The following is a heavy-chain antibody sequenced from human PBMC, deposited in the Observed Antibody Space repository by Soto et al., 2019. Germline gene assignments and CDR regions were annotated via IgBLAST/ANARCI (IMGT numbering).Heavy chain of an antibody. CDR3: ARGRYCLTGRCFPNWFDS. J-gene: IGHJ5*01. Sequence: SETLSLPCSVSGDSISTVDYFWAWIRQPPGQALEYIGYIYKSATTYYNPSFESRVAISLDTSKSQFSLNVTSVTAADTAVYFCARGRYCLTGRCFPNWFDSWGQGTLVTVSS. D-gene: IGHD2-15*01. V-gene: IGHV4-30-4*01. CDR2: IYKSATT. CDR1: GDSISTVDYF.